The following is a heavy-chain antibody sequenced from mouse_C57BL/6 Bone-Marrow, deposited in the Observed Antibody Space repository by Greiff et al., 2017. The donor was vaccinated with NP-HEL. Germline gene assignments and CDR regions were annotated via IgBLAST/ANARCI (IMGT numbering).Heavy chain of an antibody. CDR2: IDPSDSYT. V-gene: IGHV1-50*01. CDR1: GYTFTSYW. J-gene: IGHJ2*01. CDR3: ASRWLLLDY. Sequence: VKLQQPGAELVKPGASVKLSCKASGYTFTSYWMQWVKQRPGQGLEWIGEIDPSDSYTNYNQKFKGKATLTVDTSSSTAYMQLSSLTSEDSAVYYCASRWLLLDYWGQGTTLTVSS. D-gene: IGHD2-3*01.